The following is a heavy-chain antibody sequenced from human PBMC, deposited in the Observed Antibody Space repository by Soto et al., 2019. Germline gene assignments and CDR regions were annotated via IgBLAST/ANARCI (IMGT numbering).Heavy chain of an antibody. J-gene: IGHJ4*02. V-gene: IGHV3-30*18. Sequence: QVQLVESGGGVVQPGRSLKLSCAASGFSFSDYGMHWVRQAPGKGLDWVGVISYDGSERHFADSVKGRFTISRDNSKNTLYLQMNSLRPEDTAVYYCAKEGALSGWTYGDCWGQGNLVNVSS. D-gene: IGHD6-19*01. CDR1: GFSFSDYG. CDR3: AKEGALSGWTYGDC. CDR2: ISYDGSER.